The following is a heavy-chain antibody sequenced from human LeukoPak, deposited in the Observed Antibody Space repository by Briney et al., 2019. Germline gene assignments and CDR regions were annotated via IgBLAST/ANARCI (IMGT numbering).Heavy chain of an antibody. CDR3: ARSGSRGYNGDPHAFDI. V-gene: IGHV4-59*12. J-gene: IGHJ3*02. Sequence: SETLSLTCTVSGGSISSYYWSWIRQPPGKGLEWIGYIYYSGSTNYNPSLKSRVTISVDTSKNQFSLKLSSVTAADTAVYYCARSGSRGYNGDPHAFDIWGQGTMVTVSS. D-gene: IGHD1-1*01. CDR1: GGSISSYY. CDR2: IYYSGST.